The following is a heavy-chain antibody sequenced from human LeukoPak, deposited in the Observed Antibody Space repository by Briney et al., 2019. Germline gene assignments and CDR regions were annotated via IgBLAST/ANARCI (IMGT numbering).Heavy chain of an antibody. CDR1: GYSFTSYW. CDR3: ARFSSSWYGDY. Sequence: GESLQISCEASGYSFTSYWITWVRQMPGKGLEWMGTIHTSDSYTNYSPSFEGHVTLSADKSISTAYLQWSSLRASDTAMYFCARFSSSWYGDYWGQGILVTVSS. D-gene: IGHD6-13*01. CDR2: IHTSDSYT. J-gene: IGHJ4*02. V-gene: IGHV5-10-1*01.